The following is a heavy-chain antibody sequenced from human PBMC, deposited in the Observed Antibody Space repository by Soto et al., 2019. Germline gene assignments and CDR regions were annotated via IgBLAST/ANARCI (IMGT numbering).Heavy chain of an antibody. CDR1: VYTFSSYG. Sequence: GASVKVSCKASVYTFSSYGISRGRQAPGQGLEWMGWISAYNGNTNYAQKLQGRVTMTTDTSTSTAYMELRSLRSDDTAVYYCARRTVTTFYYYYGMDVWGQGTTVTVSS. CDR3: ARRTVTTFYYYYGMDV. D-gene: IGHD4-4*01. J-gene: IGHJ6*02. V-gene: IGHV1-18*01. CDR2: ISAYNGNT.